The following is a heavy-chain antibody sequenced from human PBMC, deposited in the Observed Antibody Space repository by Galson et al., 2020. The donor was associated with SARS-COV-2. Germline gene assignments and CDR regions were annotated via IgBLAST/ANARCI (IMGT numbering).Heavy chain of an antibody. D-gene: IGHD3-22*01. V-gene: IGHV3-72*01. Sequence: TRGSLRLSCAASGFTFSDHYMDWVRQAPGKGLEWVGRTRNKANSYTAEYAASVRGRFTISRDGSKNSLYLQMNSLKTEDTAVYYCARGPSGYDSSGYYYPWDSWGQGTLVTVSS. CDR1: GFTFSDHY. J-gene: IGHJ4*02. CDR3: ARGPSGYDSSGYYYPWDS. CDR2: TRNKANSYTA.